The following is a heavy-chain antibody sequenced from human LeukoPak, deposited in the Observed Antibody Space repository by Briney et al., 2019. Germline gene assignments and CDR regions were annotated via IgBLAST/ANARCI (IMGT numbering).Heavy chain of an antibody. CDR2: IYYSGST. Sequence: SETLSLTCTVSGGSISSSSYYWGWIRQPPGTGLEWIGSIYYSGSTYYNPSLKSRVTISVDTSKNQFSLKLSSVTAADTAVYYCASTPGRIVVVPAAMRVWGQGTLVTVSS. V-gene: IGHV4-39*01. D-gene: IGHD2-2*01. CDR3: ASTPGRIVVVPAAMRV. J-gene: IGHJ4*02. CDR1: GGSISSSSYY.